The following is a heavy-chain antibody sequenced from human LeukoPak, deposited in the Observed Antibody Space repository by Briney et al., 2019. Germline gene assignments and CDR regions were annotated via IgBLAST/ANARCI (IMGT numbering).Heavy chain of an antibody. Sequence: PGGSLRLSCAASGFTFSSYAMHWVRQAPGKGLEWVAVISYDGSNKYYADSVKGRFTISRDNSKNSLYLQMNSLRAEDTALYYCARGGVIADYNYYDMDVWGQGTTVTVSS. CDR2: ISYDGSNK. J-gene: IGHJ6*02. D-gene: IGHD3-16*02. CDR1: GFTFSSYA. V-gene: IGHV3-30-3*01. CDR3: ARGGVIADYNYYDMDV.